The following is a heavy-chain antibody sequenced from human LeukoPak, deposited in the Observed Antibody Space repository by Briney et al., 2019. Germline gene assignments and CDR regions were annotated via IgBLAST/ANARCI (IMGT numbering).Heavy chain of an antibody. CDR3: ARPYCTGNSCHDFFGY. D-gene: IGHD2-15*01. CDR2: INHSGST. CDR1: GGSFSGYY. J-gene: IGHJ4*02. Sequence: PSETLSLTCAVYGGSFSGYYWSWIRQPPGKGLEWIGEINHSGSTNYNPSLKSRVTISVDTSKNQFSLKLSSVTAADTAVYYCARPYCTGNSCHDFFGYWGQGTLVTVSS. V-gene: IGHV4-34*01.